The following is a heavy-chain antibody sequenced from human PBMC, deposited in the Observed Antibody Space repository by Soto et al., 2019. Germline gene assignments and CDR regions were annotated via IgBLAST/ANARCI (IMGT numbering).Heavy chain of an antibody. CDR1: GGTFSSYA. D-gene: IGHD3-10*01. CDR3: ARDGMGSGSYYGMDV. Sequence: SVKVSCKASGGTFSSYAISWVRQAPGQGLEWMGGIIPIFGTANYAQKFQGRVTITAXXXXSXXXMXLXXLRXEXTAVYYCARDGMGSGSYYGMDVWGQGTTVTVS. J-gene: IGHJ6*02. CDR2: IIPIFGTA. V-gene: IGHV1-69*13.